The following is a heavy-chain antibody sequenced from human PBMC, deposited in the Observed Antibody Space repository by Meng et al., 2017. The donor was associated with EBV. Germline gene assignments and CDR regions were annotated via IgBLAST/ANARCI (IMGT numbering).Heavy chain of an antibody. CDR3: ARVSFYDYWSGYSFNWFDP. CDR2: VYYSGNS. J-gene: IGHJ5*02. V-gene: IGHV4-39*01. Sequence: QLQLYQSGPGLVKPSETLSLTCTVAGDSISSRSYYWGWIRQSPGKGLEWIGNVYYSGNSYYNPSLKSRVTISVDTSKNQFYLKLISVTAADTAVYFCARVSFYDYWSGYSFNWFDPWGQGTLVTVYS. D-gene: IGHD3-3*01. CDR1: GDSISSRSYY.